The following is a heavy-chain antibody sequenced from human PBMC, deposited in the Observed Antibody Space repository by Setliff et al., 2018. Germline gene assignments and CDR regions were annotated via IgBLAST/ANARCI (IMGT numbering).Heavy chain of an antibody. V-gene: IGHV5-51*01. CDR3: AIIDDAIMDLDY. D-gene: IGHD3-16*01. CDR2: IYPGDSDT. Sequence: PGESLKISCQGSGYTFTNYWIGWVRQMPGKGLEWMGLIYPGDSDTRYSPSFRGQVTISADRSISTAYLQWRSLKAADTAMYSCAIIDDAIMDLDYWGQGTLVTVSS. CDR1: GYTFTNYW. J-gene: IGHJ4*02.